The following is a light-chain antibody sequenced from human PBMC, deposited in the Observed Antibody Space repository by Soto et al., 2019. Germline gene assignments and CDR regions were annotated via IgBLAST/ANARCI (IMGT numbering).Light chain of an antibody. CDR3: QQYNNWLYT. V-gene: IGKV1-33*01. CDR1: QDISNY. Sequence: DIQMTQSPSSLSASVGDRVTITCQASQDISNYLNWYQQKPGKAPKLLIYDASNLETGVPSRFSGSGSGTDFTFTISSLQSEDFAVYYCQQYNNWLYTFGQGTKLEIK. CDR2: DAS. J-gene: IGKJ2*01.